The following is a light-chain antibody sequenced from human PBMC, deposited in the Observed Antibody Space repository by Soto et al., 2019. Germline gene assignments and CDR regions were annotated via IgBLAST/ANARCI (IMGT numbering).Light chain of an antibody. CDR3: QQYDNLPT. Sequence: DIQMTQSPSSLSASVGDRVTITCQASQNINNYLNWYQQKPGRAPKLLIYDASNLESGVPLRFRGSGSGTDFTFTISRLQHEDIATYYCQQYDNLPTFGQGTRLEIK. CDR2: DAS. J-gene: IGKJ5*01. V-gene: IGKV1-33*01. CDR1: QNINNY.